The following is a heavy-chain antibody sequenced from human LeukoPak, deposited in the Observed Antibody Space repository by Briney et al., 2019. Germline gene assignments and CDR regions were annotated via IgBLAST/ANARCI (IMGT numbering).Heavy chain of an antibody. CDR1: GFTFSSYA. Sequence: GGSLRLSCAASGFTFSSYAMSWVRQAPGKGLEWVSAISGSGGSTYYADSVRGRFTISRDNSKNTLYLQMSSLRAEDTAVYFCAKDSGAYPVTHPIDYWGQGTLVTVSS. CDR3: AKDSGAYPVTHPIDY. J-gene: IGHJ4*02. V-gene: IGHV3-23*01. CDR2: ISGSGGST. D-gene: IGHD4-17*01.